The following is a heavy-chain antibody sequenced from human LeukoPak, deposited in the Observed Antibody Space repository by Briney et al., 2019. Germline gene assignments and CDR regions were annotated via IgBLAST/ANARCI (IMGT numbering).Heavy chain of an antibody. CDR1: GFTFSNYA. D-gene: IGHD1-1*01. CDR2: ISSSGGST. CDR3: AKGNNWNDY. V-gene: IGHV3-23*01. J-gene: IGHJ4*02. Sequence: GGSLRLSCAASGFTFSNYALTWVRQAPGKGLEWVSAISSSGGSTYYADSVKGRFTISRDNSKNTLYLQMNSLRAEDTAVYYCAKGNNWNDYWGQGTLVTVSS.